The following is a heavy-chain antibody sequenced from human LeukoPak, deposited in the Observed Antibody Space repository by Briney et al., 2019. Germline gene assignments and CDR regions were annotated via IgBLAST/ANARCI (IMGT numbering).Heavy chain of an antibody. CDR2: ISAYSGNT. CDR1: GYTFTSYG. D-gene: IGHD2-2*02. J-gene: IGHJ6*03. CDR3: ARDSCSSTSCYMGDYYYYYYMDV. V-gene: IGHV1-18*01. Sequence: ASVKVSCKASGYTFTSYGISWVRQAPGQGLEWMGWISAYSGNTNYAQKLQGRVTMTTDTSTSTAYMELRSLRSDDTAVYYCARDSCSSTSCYMGDYYYYYYMDVWGKGTTVTVSS.